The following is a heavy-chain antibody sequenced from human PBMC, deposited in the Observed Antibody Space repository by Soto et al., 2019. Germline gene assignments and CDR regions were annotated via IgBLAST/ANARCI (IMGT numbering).Heavy chain of an antibody. V-gene: IGHV3-48*01. CDR3: VRGADDY. J-gene: IGHJ4*02. D-gene: IGHD6-19*01. CDR2: ISSSSSTI. CDR1: GFTFSMYS. Sequence: EVQLVESGGGLVQPGGSLRLSCVASGFTFSMYSMNWVRQAPGKGLEWLSFISSSSSTIYYADSVKGRFTISRDNAKNSLYLQMNSPRGDDTAVYHWVRGADDYWGQGTLVTVSS.